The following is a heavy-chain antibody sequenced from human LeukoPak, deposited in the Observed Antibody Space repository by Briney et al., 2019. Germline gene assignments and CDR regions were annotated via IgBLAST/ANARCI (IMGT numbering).Heavy chain of an antibody. CDR3: ARDGYYYGSGSYYKVDFDY. V-gene: IGHV3-48*01. CDR2: ISSRSSTI. J-gene: IGHJ4*02. CDR1: GFTFSSYW. Sequence: GGSLRLSCAASGFTFSSYWMSWVRQAPGKGLEWVSYISSRSSTIYYADSVKGRFTISRDNAKNSLYLQMNSLRAEDTAVYYCARDGYYYGSGSYYKVDFDYWGQGTLVTVSS. D-gene: IGHD3-10*01.